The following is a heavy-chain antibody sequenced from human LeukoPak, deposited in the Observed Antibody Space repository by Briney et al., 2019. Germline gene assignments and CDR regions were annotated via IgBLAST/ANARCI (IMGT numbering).Heavy chain of an antibody. CDR3: ARGLYSSGYYPDYFDF. V-gene: IGHV3-7*01. Sequence: PGGSLRLSCAASGFTFRNYCMIWARQAPGKGLEWVANVKEDGSEEYYVDSVKGRFTISRDNAKNTLYLQMSSLGAEDTAVYYCARGLYSSGYYPDYFDFWGQGTLVTVSS. CDR2: VKEDGSEE. D-gene: IGHD6-19*01. J-gene: IGHJ4*02. CDR1: GFTFRNYC.